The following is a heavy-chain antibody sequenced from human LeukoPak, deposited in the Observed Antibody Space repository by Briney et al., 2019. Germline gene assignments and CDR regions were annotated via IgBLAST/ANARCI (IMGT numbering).Heavy chain of an antibody. D-gene: IGHD2-15*01. Sequence: GASVKVSCKASGYTFTSYDINWVRQATGQGLEWMGWMNPNSGNTGYAQKFQGRVTMTRNTSISTAYMELSSLRSEDTAVYYCARECGGSCYEYYGMDVWGQGTTVTVSS. CDR3: ARECGGSCYEYYGMDV. CDR1: GYTFTSYD. CDR2: MNPNSGNT. J-gene: IGHJ6*02. V-gene: IGHV1-8*01.